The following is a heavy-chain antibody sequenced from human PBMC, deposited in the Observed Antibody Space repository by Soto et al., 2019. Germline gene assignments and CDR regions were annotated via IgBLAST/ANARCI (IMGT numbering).Heavy chain of an antibody. J-gene: IGHJ6*02. CDR1: GYTFTSYY. CDR3: ARDLHYDFWSGYYTRPYYYYGMDA. CDR2: INPSGGST. D-gene: IGHD3-3*01. V-gene: IGHV1-46*01. Sequence: ASVKVSCKASGYTFTSYYMHWVRQAPGQGLEWMGIINPSGGSTSYAQKFQGRVTMTRDTSTSTVYMELSSLRSEDTAVYYCARDLHYDFWSGYYTRPYYYYGMDAWGQGTTVTVSS.